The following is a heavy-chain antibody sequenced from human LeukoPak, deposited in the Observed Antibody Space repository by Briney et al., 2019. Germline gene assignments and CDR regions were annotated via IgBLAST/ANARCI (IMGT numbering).Heavy chain of an antibody. J-gene: IGHJ4*02. CDR2: IYYSGSI. V-gene: IGHV4-59*08. D-gene: IGHD2-2*02. Sequence: SETLSLTCTVSGGSISSYYWSWIRQPPGKGLEWIGYIYYSGSINYNPSLKSRVTISVDTSKNQFSLTLSSVTAADTAIYYCATASGYTTGWPPVESYYFGFWGQGTLVAVSS. CDR3: ATASGYTTGWPPVESYYFGF. CDR1: GGSISSYY.